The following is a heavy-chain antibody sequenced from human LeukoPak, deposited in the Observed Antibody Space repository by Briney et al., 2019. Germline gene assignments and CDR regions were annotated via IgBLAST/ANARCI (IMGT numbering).Heavy chain of an antibody. CDR1: GYTYTSYG. CDR3: ARDVNVVVTAIPFDY. Sequence: ASVKVSCKASGYTYTSYGISWVRQAPGQGLEWMGWISAYNGNTNYAQKLQGRVTMTTDTSTSTAYMELRSLRSDDTAVYYCARDVNVVVTAIPFDYWGQGTLVTVSS. CDR2: ISAYNGNT. J-gene: IGHJ4*02. D-gene: IGHD2-21*02. V-gene: IGHV1-18*01.